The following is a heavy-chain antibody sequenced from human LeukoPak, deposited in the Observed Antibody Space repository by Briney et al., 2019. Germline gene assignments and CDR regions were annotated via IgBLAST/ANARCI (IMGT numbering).Heavy chain of an antibody. CDR1: GFTFSTYW. CDR2: IKQDGSDK. D-gene: IGHD2-2*01. Sequence: PGGSLRLSCAASGFTFSTYWMSWVRQAPGKGLEWVANIKQDGSDKFYVDSVKGQFTISRDNAKNSMYLQMSSLRAEDTAIYYCARVLPVASRDYWGQGTLVTVSS. V-gene: IGHV3-7*01. J-gene: IGHJ4*02. CDR3: ARVLPVASRDY.